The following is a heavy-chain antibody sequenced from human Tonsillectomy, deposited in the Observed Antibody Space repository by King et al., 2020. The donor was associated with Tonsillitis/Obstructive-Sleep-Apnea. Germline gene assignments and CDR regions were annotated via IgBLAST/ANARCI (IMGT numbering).Heavy chain of an antibody. CDR1: GGSISSYY. CDR2: ISYSGNT. D-gene: IGHD3-3*01. Sequence: VQLQESGPGLVKPSETLSLTCTVSGGSISSYYWSWIRQPPGKGLEWIGYISYSGNTNYNPSLKSRVTISIDTSKNHFYLKLSSVTAADTAVYYCANFKCGSGDPTYYYYMDVWGKGTTVTVS. V-gene: IGHV4-59*08. J-gene: IGHJ6*03. CDR3: ANFKCGSGDPTYYYYMDV.